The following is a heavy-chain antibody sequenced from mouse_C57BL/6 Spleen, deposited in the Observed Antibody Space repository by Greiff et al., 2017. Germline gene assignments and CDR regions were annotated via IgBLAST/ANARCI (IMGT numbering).Heavy chain of an antibody. J-gene: IGHJ4*01. CDR3: ARDDGKDYAMDY. V-gene: IGHV5-16*01. Sequence: EVQVVESEGGLVQPGSSMKLSCTASGFTFSDYYMAWVRQVPEKGLEWVANINYDGSSTYYLDSLKSRFIISRDNAKNILYLQMSSLKSEDTATYYCARDDGKDYAMDYWGQGTSVTVSS. D-gene: IGHD2-1*01. CDR2: INYDGSST. CDR1: GFTFSDYY.